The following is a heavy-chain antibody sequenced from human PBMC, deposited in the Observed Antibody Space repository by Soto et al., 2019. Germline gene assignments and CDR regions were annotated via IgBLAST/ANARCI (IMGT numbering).Heavy chain of an antibody. D-gene: IGHD3-16*01. V-gene: IGHV4-59*01. CDR2: IYYSGST. Sequence: SETLSLTCTVSGGSISSYYWSWIRQPPGKGLEWIGYIYYSGSTNYNPSLKSRVTISVDTSKNQFYLKLSSVTAADTAVYYCARDLQGALDYWGQGTLVTVSS. CDR1: GGSISSYY. J-gene: IGHJ4*02. CDR3: ARDLQGALDY.